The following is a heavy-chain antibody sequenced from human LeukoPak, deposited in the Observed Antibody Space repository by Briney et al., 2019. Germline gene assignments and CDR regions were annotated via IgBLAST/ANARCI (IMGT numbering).Heavy chain of an antibody. CDR1: GGTFSSYA. J-gene: IGHJ4*02. Sequence: SVKVSCKASGGTFSSYAISWVRQAPGQGLEWMGGIIPIFGTANYAQKFQSRVTITADESTSTAYMELSSLRSEDTAVYYCARGALYSSGWYYVYWGQGTLVTVSS. CDR2: IIPIFGTA. V-gene: IGHV1-69*13. CDR3: ARGALYSSGWYYVY. D-gene: IGHD6-19*01.